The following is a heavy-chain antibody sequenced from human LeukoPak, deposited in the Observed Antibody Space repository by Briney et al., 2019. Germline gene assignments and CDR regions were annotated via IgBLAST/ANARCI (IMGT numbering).Heavy chain of an antibody. J-gene: IGHJ6*02. Sequence: GGSLRLSCVASGFIISSDYMRWVRQAPGKGLEWVSVIYSGGRTYYADSVKGRFTISRDNSKNTLYLQMNSLRAEDTAVYYCARGNSGSSYVEYYYGMDVWGQGTTVTVSS. V-gene: IGHV3-53*01. CDR3: ARGNSGSSYVEYYYGMDV. D-gene: IGHD1-26*01. CDR1: GFIISSDY. CDR2: IYSGGRT.